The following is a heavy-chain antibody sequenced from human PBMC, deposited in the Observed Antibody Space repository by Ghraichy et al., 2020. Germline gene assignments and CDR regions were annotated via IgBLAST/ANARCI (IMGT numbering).Heavy chain of an antibody. D-gene: IGHD3-10*01. CDR2: ISHTGNI. CDR3: ARANIIDYYYYYMDV. CDR1: GGSISSGDYF. Sequence: SETLSLTCAVSGGSISSGDYFWSWIRQPPGKGLEWIGYISHTGNIYYKPSLKSRVTMSVDGSNNQFSLKLTSVTAADTAVYYCARANIIDYYYYYMDVWGKGTTVTVSS. V-gene: IGHV4-30-2*01. J-gene: IGHJ6*03.